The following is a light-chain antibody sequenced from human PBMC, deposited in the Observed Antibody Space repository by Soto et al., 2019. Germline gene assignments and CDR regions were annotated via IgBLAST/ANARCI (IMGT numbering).Light chain of an antibody. CDR1: ESVSSN. Sequence: EIVMTQSPVTLPLSPGERATLSCRAGESVSSNLAWYQQKPGQAPRLLIYGASTRATGVPARFTGSGSGTEFTLTISSLQPGDFATYYCQHYNTYPWTFGQGTKVDIK. CDR3: QHYNTYPWT. J-gene: IGKJ1*01. CDR2: GAS. V-gene: IGKV3-15*01.